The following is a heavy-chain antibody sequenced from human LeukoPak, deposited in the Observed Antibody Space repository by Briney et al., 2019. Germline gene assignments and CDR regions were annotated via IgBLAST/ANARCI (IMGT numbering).Heavy chain of an antibody. CDR3: ARIREWELDY. J-gene: IGHJ4*02. CDR2: IDWDDDK. D-gene: IGHD1-26*01. V-gene: IGHV2-70*04. Sequence: ESGPTQVNPTQTLTLTCTFSGFSLSTSGMRVSWIRQPPGKALEWLARIDWDDDKFYSTSLKTRLTISKDTSKNQVVLTMTNIDPVDTATYYCARIREWELDYWGQGTLVTVSS. CDR1: GFSLSTSGMR.